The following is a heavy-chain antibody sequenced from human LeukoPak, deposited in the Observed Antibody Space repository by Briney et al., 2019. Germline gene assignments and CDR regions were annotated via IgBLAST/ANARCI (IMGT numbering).Heavy chain of an antibody. CDR3: ARRSPSLDWFDP. Sequence: PSETLSLTCTVSGYSIISYFWSWIRQPPGKGLEWIGYIYYIGSTTYNPSLKSRVTMSVDTSKNQFSLKLSSVTAADTAVYYCARRSPSLDWFDPWGQGTLVTVSS. CDR2: IYYIGST. CDR1: GYSIISYF. J-gene: IGHJ5*02. D-gene: IGHD6-6*01. V-gene: IGHV4-59*01.